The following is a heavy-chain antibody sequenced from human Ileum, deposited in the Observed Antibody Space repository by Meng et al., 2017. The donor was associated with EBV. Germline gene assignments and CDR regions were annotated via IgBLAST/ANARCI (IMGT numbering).Heavy chain of an antibody. CDR2: IYHSGST. D-gene: IGHD2-8*01. V-gene: IGHV4-4*02. Sequence: VQLAESGPGSVNASGTLSLTCGVSGDSMTNNNWWTWVRQPPGKGLEWIGEIYHSGSTNYNPSLQSRATISVDMSKKQFSLKLRSVTAADTAVYYCARTGVGLAFDYWGLGTLVTVSS. J-gene: IGHJ4*02. CDR1: GDSMTNNNW. CDR3: ARTGVGLAFDY.